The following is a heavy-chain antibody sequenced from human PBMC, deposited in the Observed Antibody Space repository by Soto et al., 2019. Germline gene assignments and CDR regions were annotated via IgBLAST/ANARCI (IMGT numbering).Heavy chain of an antibody. CDR2: INAGNGNT. CDR1: GYTFTSYA. Sequence: ASVKVSCKASGYTFTSYAMHWVRQAPGQRLEWMGWINAGNGNTKYSQKFQGRVTITADESTSTAYMELSRLRSDDTAVYYCVRVVAIPASHAYWGRGTLVTVPS. D-gene: IGHD6-6*01. CDR3: VRVVAIPASHAY. V-gene: IGHV1-3*01. J-gene: IGHJ4*02.